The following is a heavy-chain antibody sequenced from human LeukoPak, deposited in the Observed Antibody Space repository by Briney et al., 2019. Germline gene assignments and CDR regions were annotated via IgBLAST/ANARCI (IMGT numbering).Heavy chain of an antibody. CDR3: AKESFSGGWY. CDR2: ITGDGDGA. D-gene: IGHD2-15*01. J-gene: IGHJ2*01. CDR1: GFTFTRYA. Sequence: GGSLRLSCAASGFTFTRYAMTWVRQAPGRGLEWVSTITGDGDGAYYPDSVKGRFTTSRDNAKNTLYLQMNSLRADDTAVYYWAKESFSGGWY. V-gene: IGHV3-23*01.